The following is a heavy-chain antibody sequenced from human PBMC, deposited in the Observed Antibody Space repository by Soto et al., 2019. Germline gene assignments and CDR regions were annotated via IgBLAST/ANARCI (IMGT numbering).Heavy chain of an antibody. D-gene: IGHD2-15*01. CDR2: ISAYNGNT. J-gene: IGHJ4*02. V-gene: IGHV1-18*01. CDR1: GYTFTSYG. CDR3: ARGRTCSGGSCYDSVPATYYFDY. Sequence: ASVKVSCKASGYTFTSYGISWVRQAPGQGLEWMGWISAYNGNTNYAQKLQGRVTMTTDTSTSTAYMELSSLRSEDTAVYYCARGRTCSGGSCYDSVPATYYFDYWGQGTLVTVSS.